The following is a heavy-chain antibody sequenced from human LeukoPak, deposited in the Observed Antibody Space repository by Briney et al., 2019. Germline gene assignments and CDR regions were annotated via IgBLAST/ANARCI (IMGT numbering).Heavy chain of an antibody. CDR2: ISGSGDFI. CDR1: GFTFSIAW. J-gene: IGHJ4*02. D-gene: IGHD2-21*02. Sequence: GGSLRLSCAASGFTFSIAWMSWVRQAPGKGLEWLPSISGSGDFIYYADSVKGRFTISKDNTKNSVHLQLTSLRAEDTAVYYCARDSEAYCGGDCYFYFDYWGQGTRVTVSS. CDR3: ARDSEAYCGGDCYFYFDY. V-gene: IGHV3-21*01.